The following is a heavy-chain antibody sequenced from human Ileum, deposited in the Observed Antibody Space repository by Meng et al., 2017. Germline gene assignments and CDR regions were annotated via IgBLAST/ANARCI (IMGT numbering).Heavy chain of an antibody. D-gene: IGHD6-13*01. CDR3: ARDGYSSSSFDY. CDR2: ISSSSSYI. CDR1: GFTFSSYS. V-gene: IGHV3-21*01. J-gene: IGHJ4*02. Sequence: VRLVESGGGLVQPWGSLRLSCAASGFTFSSYSMNWVRQAPGKGLEWVSSISSSSSYIYYADSVKGRFTISRDNAKNSLYLQMNSLRAEDTAVYYCARDGYSSSSFDYWGQGTLVTVSS.